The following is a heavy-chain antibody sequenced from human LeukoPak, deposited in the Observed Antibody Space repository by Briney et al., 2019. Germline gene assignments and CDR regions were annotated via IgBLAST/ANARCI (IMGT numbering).Heavy chain of an antibody. CDR3: ARAVGYYYYMDV. Sequence: EASVKVSCKASGYTFTSYGISWVRQAPGQGLEWMGWMNPNSGNTGYAQKFQGRVTITRNTSISTAYMELSSLRSEDTAVYYCARAVGYYYYMDVWGKGTTVTVSS. CDR1: GYTFTSYG. CDR2: MNPNSGNT. V-gene: IGHV1-8*03. J-gene: IGHJ6*03.